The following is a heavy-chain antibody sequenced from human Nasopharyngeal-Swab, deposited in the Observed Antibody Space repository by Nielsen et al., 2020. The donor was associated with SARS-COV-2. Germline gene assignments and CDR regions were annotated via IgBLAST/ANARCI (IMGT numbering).Heavy chain of an antibody. CDR3: ARDSIVLMVYAPNYYYYYMDV. J-gene: IGHJ6*03. V-gene: IGHV1-18*01. Sequence: ASVKVSCKASGYTFNSYGISWVRQAPGQGLEWMGWISAYNGNTNYAQKLQGRVTMTTDTSTSTAYMELRSLRSDDTAVYYCARDSIVLMVYAPNYYYYYMDVWGKGTTVTVSS. CDR2: ISAYNGNT. CDR1: GYTFNSYG. D-gene: IGHD2-8*01.